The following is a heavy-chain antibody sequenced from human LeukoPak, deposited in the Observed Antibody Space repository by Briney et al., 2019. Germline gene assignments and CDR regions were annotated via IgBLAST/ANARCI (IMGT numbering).Heavy chain of an antibody. J-gene: IGHJ4*02. D-gene: IGHD3-10*01. Sequence: GGSLRLSCVASGFSFSSYPMNWIRQAPGKGLEWVAVTSSDLNVKLYADSVKGRFTISRDNSRSTLYLQMNSLRPEDTAIYYCAREGYYGSGSPPSLYFDYWGQGTLVTVSS. V-gene: IGHV3-30*03. CDR1: GFSFSSYP. CDR3: AREGYYGSGSPPSLYFDY. CDR2: TSSDLNVK.